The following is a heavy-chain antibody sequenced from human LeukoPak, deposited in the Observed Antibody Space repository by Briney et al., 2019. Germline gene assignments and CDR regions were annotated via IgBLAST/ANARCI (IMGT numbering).Heavy chain of an antibody. J-gene: IGHJ4*02. CDR2: IYYSGST. Sequence: SGTLSLTCTVSGGSISSYYWSWIRQPPGKGLEWIGYIYYSGSTNYNPSLKSRVTISVDTSKNQFSLKLSSVTAADTAVYYCARGGYYFDYWGQGTLVTVSS. CDR1: GGSISSYY. CDR3: ARGGYYFDY. D-gene: IGHD3-16*01. V-gene: IGHV4-59*01.